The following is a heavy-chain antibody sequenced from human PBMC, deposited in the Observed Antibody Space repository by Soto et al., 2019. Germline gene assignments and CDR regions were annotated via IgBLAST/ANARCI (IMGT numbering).Heavy chain of an antibody. CDR2: ISAHNGNT. CDR3: ARGRYGDY. Sequence: QVHLVHSGAEVKKPGASVKVSCKASGYTFTSYGITWVRQAPGQGLEWLGWISAHNGNTDYAQKLLGRVIVTRDTSTSTAYMELRSLRSDVTAVYNCARGRYGDYWGQGALVTVSS. V-gene: IGHV1-18*01. CDR1: GYTFTSYG. J-gene: IGHJ4*02. D-gene: IGHD1-1*01.